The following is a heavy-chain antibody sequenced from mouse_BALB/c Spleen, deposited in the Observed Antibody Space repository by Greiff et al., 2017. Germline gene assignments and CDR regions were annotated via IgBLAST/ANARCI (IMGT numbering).Heavy chain of an antibody. D-gene: IGHD2-3*01. CDR2: IYPGNVNT. V-gene: IGHV1S56*01. Sequence: VKVVESGPELVKPGASVRISCKASGYTFTSYYIHWVKQRPGQGLEWIGWIYPGNVNTKYNEKFKGKATLTADKSSSTAYMQLSSLTSEDSAVYFCARDGLLRNAMDYWGQGTSVTVSS. CDR3: ARDGLLRNAMDY. CDR1: GYTFTSYY. J-gene: IGHJ4*01.